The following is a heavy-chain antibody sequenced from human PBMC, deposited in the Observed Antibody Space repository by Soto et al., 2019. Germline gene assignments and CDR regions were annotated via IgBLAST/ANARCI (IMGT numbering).Heavy chain of an antibody. CDR3: ASRTIGYCSGGSCYRNAFDI. CDR2: INHSGST. Sequence: QVQLQQWGAGLLKPSETLSLTCAVYGGSFSGYYWSWIRQPPGKGLEWIGEINHSGSTNYNPSLKGRVTISVDTSKNQFSLKLSSVTAADTAVYYCASRTIGYCSGGSCYRNAFDIWGQGTMVTVSS. D-gene: IGHD2-15*01. J-gene: IGHJ3*02. V-gene: IGHV4-34*01. CDR1: GGSFSGYY.